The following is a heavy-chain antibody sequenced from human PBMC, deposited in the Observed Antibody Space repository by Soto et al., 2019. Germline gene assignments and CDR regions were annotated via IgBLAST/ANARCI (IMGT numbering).Heavy chain of an antibody. CDR2: IHTSGST. D-gene: IGHD3-16*01. CDR3: AGGGGNPASTNDF. J-gene: IGHJ4*02. V-gene: IGHV4-34*01. Sequence: QVQLQQWGGGLLKPSETLSLTCGLHRGSFSYFHWSWIRQPPGKGLEWIGEIHTSGSTNYNPSLRSRFTMSIDTSPMQFSLTLNSVTAADTPVYYCAGGGGNPASTNDFWGQGALVTVSS. CDR1: RGSFSYFH.